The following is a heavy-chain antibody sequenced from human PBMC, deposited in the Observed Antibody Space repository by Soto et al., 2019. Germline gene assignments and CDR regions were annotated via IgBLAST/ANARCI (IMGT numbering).Heavy chain of an antibody. D-gene: IGHD6-25*01. Sequence: SETLSLTCAVYGGSFSGYYWSWIRQPPGKGLEWIGEINHSGSTNYNPSLKSRVTISVDTSKNQFSLKLSSVTAADTAVYYCARGGVGASYSRLQLNSWYFAYWGQGTLVTVSS. CDR3: ARGGVGASYSRLQLNSWYFAY. CDR1: GGSFSGYY. J-gene: IGHJ4*02. CDR2: INHSGST. V-gene: IGHV4-34*01.